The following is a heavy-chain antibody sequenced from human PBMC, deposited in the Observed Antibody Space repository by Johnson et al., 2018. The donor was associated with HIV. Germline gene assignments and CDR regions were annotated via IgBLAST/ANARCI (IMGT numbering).Heavy chain of an antibody. D-gene: IGHD3-10*01. J-gene: IGHJ3*02. CDR3: ARDSFFEELNAFDI. CDR2: IYSGGST. CDR1: GFTFSSYG. V-gene: IGHV3-NL1*01. Sequence: QVQLVESGGGLVKPGKSLRLSCAASGFTFSSYGMHWVRQAAGKGLEWVSVIYSGGSTYYADSVKGRFTISRDNSKNTLYLQMNSMRAEDTAVYYCARDSFFEELNAFDIWGQGTMVTVSS.